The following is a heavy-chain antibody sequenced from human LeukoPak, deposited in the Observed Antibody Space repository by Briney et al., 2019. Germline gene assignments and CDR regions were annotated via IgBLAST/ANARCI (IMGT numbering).Heavy chain of an antibody. D-gene: IGHD3-22*01. CDR3: ARVGGSLYYYDSSGYFY. V-gene: IGHV3-48*03. CDR2: ISSSGSTI. CDR1: GFTFSSYE. Sequence: GGSLRLSCAASGFTFSSYEMNWVRQAPGKGLEWVSYISSSGSTIYYADSVKGRFTISRDNAKNSLYLQMNSLRAEDTAVYYCARVGGSLYYYDSSGYFYWGQGTLVTVSS. J-gene: IGHJ4*02.